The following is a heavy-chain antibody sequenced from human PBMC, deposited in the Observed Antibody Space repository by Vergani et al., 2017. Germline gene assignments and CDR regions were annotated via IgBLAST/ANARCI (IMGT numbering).Heavy chain of an antibody. CDR2: IYYSGST. CDR1: GGSIRSTFYY. CDR3: ARHKEQLVPGNYYYYYYMDV. Sequence: QLQLQESDPGLVKPSETLSLTCTVSGGSIRSTFYYWGWIRQPPGKGLELIVTIYYSGSTYYNPSLKSRVTISVDTSKNQFSLNLNSGTAADTAVYYCARHKEQLVPGNYYYYYYMDVWGKGTTVTVSS. V-gene: IGHV4-39*01. D-gene: IGHD6-13*01. J-gene: IGHJ6*03.